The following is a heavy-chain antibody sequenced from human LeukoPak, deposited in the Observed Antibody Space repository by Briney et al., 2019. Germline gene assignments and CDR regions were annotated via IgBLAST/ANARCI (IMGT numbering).Heavy chain of an antibody. CDR1: GYTFTHHG. CDR3: ARDPSNTSGRYQYFDL. Sequence: GASVRVSCKASGYTFTHHGITWVRQAPGQGLEWMGWISGYNGDTMYAQKVQGRVTMTTDRSTTTAYMELRSLTSDDTALYYCARDPSNTSGRYQYFDLWGRGTLVTVSS. D-gene: IGHD6-19*01. J-gene: IGHJ2*01. V-gene: IGHV1-18*01. CDR2: ISGYNGDT.